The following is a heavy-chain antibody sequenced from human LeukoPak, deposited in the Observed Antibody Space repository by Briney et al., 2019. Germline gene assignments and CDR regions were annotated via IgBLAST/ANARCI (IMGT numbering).Heavy chain of an antibody. J-gene: IGHJ4*02. CDR2: INPNSGGT. V-gene: IGHV1-2*02. D-gene: IGHD3-10*01. CDR3: ARSPYYYGSGRSTT. CDR1: GYAFTGYY. Sequence: ASVKVSCKASGYAFTGYYMHWVRQAPGQGLEWMGWINPNSGGTNYAQKFQGRVTMTRDTSISTAYMELSRLRSDDTAVYYCARSPYYYGSGRSTTWGQGTLVTVSS.